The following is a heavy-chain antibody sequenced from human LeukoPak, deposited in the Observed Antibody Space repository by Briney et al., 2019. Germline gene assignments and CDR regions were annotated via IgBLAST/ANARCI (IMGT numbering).Heavy chain of an antibody. CDR2: IYDSGST. J-gene: IGHJ4*02. Sequence: SETLSLTCTVSGGSISSYYWSWIRQPPGKGLEWVGYIYDSGSTNYNPSLKRRVTISVDTSKNQFSLKLSSVTAADTAVYYCARDGDGSGWSDYWGQGTLVTVSS. CDR1: GGSISSYY. D-gene: IGHD6-19*01. V-gene: IGHV4-59*01. CDR3: ARDGDGSGWSDY.